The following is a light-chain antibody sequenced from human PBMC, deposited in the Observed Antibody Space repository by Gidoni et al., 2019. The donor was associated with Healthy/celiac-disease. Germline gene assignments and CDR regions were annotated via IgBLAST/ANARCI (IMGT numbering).Light chain of an antibody. CDR3: QQYNNWPRVT. J-gene: IGKJ4*01. Sequence: EIVLTQSPATLSVSPGERATLSCRASQSVSSNLAWYQQKPGQAPRLLIYGASTRATGNPARFSGSGSGTEFTLTISSLQSEDFAVYYCQQYNNWPRVTFGGGTKVEIK. V-gene: IGKV3-15*01. CDR1: QSVSSN. CDR2: GAS.